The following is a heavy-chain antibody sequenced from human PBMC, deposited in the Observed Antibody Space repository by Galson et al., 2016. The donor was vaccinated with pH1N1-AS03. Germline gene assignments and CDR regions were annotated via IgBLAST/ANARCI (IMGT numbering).Heavy chain of an antibody. J-gene: IGHJ5*02. Sequence: SVKVSCKASGGTSRTSAFNWVRQAPGQGLEWMGGISPVFGPVIYSQKFQGRVTITTNESTTTAYMELSSLRSDDSAVYYCARGKELAPPFNWFDPWGQGTLVTVSS. V-gene: IGHV1-69*05. CDR1: GGTSRTSA. CDR2: ISPVFGPV. CDR3: ARGKELAPPFNWFDP. D-gene: IGHD1-7*01.